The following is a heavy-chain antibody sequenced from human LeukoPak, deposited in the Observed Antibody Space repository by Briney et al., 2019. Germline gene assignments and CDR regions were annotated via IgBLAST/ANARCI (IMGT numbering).Heavy chain of an antibody. V-gene: IGHV3-23*01. CDR2: ISGSGGST. CDR1: GFTFSSYA. J-gene: IGHJ4*02. Sequence: GGYLRLSCAASGFTFSSYAMSWVRQAPGKGLEWVSAISGSGGSTSYADSVKGRFTISRDNSKNTLYLQMNSLRAEDTAVYYCAKKIGRRWIQPEYYFDYWGQGTLVTVSS. D-gene: IGHD5-18*01. CDR3: AKKIGRRWIQPEYYFDY.